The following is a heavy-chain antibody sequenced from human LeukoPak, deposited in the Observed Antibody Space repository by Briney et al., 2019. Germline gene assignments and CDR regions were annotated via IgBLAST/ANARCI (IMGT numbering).Heavy chain of an antibody. D-gene: IGHD3-3*01. CDR3: VRSDDFWSGYYGY. CDR1: GCSISSYY. V-gene: IGHV4-59*01. J-gene: IGHJ4*02. CDR2: IHYSGST. Sequence: PSETLSLTCTVSGCSISSYYWSWIRQPPGKGLEWIGYIHYSGSTNYNPSLKSRVTISVDTSKNQFSLKLSSVTAADTAVYYCVRSDDFWSGYYGYWGQGTLVTVSS.